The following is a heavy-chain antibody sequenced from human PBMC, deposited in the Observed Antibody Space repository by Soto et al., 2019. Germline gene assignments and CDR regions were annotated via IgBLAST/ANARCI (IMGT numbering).Heavy chain of an antibody. D-gene: IGHD3-16*01. J-gene: IGHJ4*02. Sequence: QVQLVQSGAEVKKPGSSVKVSCKASVGTFSSYTISWVRQAPGQGLEWMGRIIAILGIANYAQKFQGRVTITADKPTSTAYMELSSLRSEDTAVYYCARDLREGGFDYWGQGTLVTVSS. CDR2: IIAILGIA. CDR1: VGTFSSYT. V-gene: IGHV1-69*08. CDR3: ARDLREGGFDY.